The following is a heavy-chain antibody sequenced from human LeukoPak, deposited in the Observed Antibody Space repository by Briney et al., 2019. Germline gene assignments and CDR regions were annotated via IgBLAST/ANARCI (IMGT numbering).Heavy chain of an antibody. CDR2: IYYSGST. J-gene: IGHJ6*03. CDR3: ARHENYYYYYMDV. V-gene: IGHV4-39*01. CDR1: GGSISSSSYS. Sequence: PSETLSLTCTVSGGSISSSSYSWGWIRQPPGRGLGWIGSIYYSGSTYYNPSLKSRVTISVDTSKNQFSLKLSSVTAADTAVYYCARHENYYYYYMDVWGKGTTVTVSS.